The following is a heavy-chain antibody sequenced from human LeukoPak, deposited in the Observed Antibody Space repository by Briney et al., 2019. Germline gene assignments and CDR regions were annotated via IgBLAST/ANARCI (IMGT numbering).Heavy chain of an antibody. V-gene: IGHV1-18*01. D-gene: IGHD6-13*01. CDR2: ISAYNGNT. J-gene: IGHJ6*02. CDR1: GYTFTSYG. CDR3: ARSGAYSSSDYGMDV. Sequence: ASVKVSCKASGYTFTSYGISWVRQAPGQGHEWMGWISAYNGNTNYAQKLQGRVTMTTDTSTSTAYMELRSLRSDDTAVYYCARSGAYSSSDYGMDVWGQGTTVTVSS.